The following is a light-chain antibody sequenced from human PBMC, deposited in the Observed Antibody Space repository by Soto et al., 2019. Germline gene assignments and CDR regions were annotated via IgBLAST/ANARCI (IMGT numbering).Light chain of an antibody. CDR2: AAS. J-gene: IGKJ2*01. Sequence: AIQMTQSPSSLSASVGDRVTITCRASQGISSDVAWYQQKPGKAPKLLIYAASSLQSGVPSRFSGSGSGTNFSLTISSLLPEDFATYYCLQDDNYPYTFGQGTKLEIK. V-gene: IGKV1-6*01. CDR1: QGISSD. CDR3: LQDDNYPYT.